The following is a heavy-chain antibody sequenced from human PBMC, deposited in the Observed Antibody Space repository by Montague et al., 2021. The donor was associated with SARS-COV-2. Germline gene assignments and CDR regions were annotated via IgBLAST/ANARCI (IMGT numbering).Heavy chain of an antibody. CDR2: ITDNGST. CDR3: ARGRVEITMMAVVFTGGIYYFDD. J-gene: IGHJ4*02. Sequence: SETLSLTCTVSGGSVNSGGYYWSWIRQPPGKGLKWIGEITDNGSTKYNPSPKSRVTVSSDTSKNQFSLKLKSVTAADTAVYYCARGRVEITMMAVVFTGGIYYFDDWGRGTLVIVSS. V-gene: IGHV4-61*08. CDR1: GGSVNSGGYY. D-gene: IGHD3-22*01.